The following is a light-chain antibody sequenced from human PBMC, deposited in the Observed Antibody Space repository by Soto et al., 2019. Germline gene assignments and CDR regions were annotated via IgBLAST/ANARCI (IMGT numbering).Light chain of an antibody. J-gene: IGKJ2*01. Sequence: EIVLTQSPGTLSLSPGESATLSCRASQSVSSNYLAWYQQKPGQAPRLLIYGASSRATGIPDRFSGSGSGTDVTLTISRLEPEDFAVYYCQQYGSSSYTFGQGTKLEIK. CDR1: QSVSSNY. CDR2: GAS. CDR3: QQYGSSSYT. V-gene: IGKV3-20*01.